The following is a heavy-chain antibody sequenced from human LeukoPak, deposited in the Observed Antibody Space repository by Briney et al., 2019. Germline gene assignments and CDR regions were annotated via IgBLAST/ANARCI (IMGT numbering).Heavy chain of an antibody. D-gene: IGHD3-10*01. V-gene: IGHV3-30-3*01. J-gene: IGHJ4*02. Sequence: GGSLRLSCAASGFTFSSYAMHWVRQAPGKGLEWVAVISYDGSNKYYADSVKGRFTISRDNSKNTLYLQMNSLRAEDTAVYYCARDRVSTYGSDPLDYWGQGTLVTVSS. CDR2: ISYDGSNK. CDR1: GFTFSSYA. CDR3: ARDRVSTYGSDPLDY.